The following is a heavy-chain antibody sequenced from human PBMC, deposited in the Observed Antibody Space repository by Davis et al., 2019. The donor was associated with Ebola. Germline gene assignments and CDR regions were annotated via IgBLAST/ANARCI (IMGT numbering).Heavy chain of an antibody. CDR3: AREGPYGSGSGAFDI. V-gene: IGHV1-69*13. D-gene: IGHD3-10*01. Sequence: SVKVSCKASGGTFSSYAISWVRQAPGQGLEWMGGIIPIFGTANYAQKFQGRVTITADESTSTAYMELSSLRSEDTAVYYCAREGPYGSGSGAFDIWGQGTMVTVSS. J-gene: IGHJ3*02. CDR1: GGTFSSYA. CDR2: IIPIFGTA.